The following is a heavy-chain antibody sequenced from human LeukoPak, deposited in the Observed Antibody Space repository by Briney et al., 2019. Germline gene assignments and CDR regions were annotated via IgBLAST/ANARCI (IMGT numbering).Heavy chain of an antibody. CDR1: GFTFSSYE. J-gene: IGHJ4*02. D-gene: IGHD3-22*01. V-gene: IGHV3-48*03. CDR3: ARRARYYDSSGYHLDY. CDR2: ISGSGSTI. Sequence: GGSLRLSCAASGFTFSSYEMNWVRQAPGKGLEWVSYISGSGSTIYYADSVKGRFTISRDNAKNSLYLQMNSLRAEDTAVYYCARRARYYDSSGYHLDYWGQGTLVTVSS.